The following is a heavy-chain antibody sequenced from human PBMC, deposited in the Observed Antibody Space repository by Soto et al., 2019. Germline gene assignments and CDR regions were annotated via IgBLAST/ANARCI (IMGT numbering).Heavy chain of an antibody. Sequence: PGESLKISCKGSGYRFASYWIAWVRQMPGKGLEWMGMIFPGDSDTRYSPSFQGQVTISADKSISIAYLQWSSLKASDTAMYYCARLQSGLSYGMDVWGQGTTVTVSS. V-gene: IGHV5-51*01. CDR2: IFPGDSDT. J-gene: IGHJ6*02. CDR3: ARLQSGLSYGMDV. D-gene: IGHD4-4*01. CDR1: GYRFASYW.